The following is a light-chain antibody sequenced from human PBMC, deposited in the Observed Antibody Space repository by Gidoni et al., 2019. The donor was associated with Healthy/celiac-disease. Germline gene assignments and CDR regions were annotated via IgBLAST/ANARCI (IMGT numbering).Light chain of an antibody. V-gene: IGKV3-20*01. CDR1: QSVSSSY. Sequence: EIVLTQSPGTRSLSPGESATLLCRASQSVSSSYLAGYQQQPGQAPRLLLYGAASRATCIPDRFSGSGSGTDFTLTISRLEPEDFAVYYCQQYGSSQAYTFGQXTKLEIK. J-gene: IGKJ2*01. CDR3: QQYGSSQAYT. CDR2: GAA.